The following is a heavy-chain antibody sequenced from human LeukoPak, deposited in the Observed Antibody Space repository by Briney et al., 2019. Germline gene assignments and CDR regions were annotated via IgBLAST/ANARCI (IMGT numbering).Heavy chain of an antibody. Sequence: GASVKVSCKASGYTFTSYAMHWVRQAPGQRLEWMGWINAGNDNATYTQKFQDRVTFTRDTSASTAYMDLSSLRSEDTAVYYCARVSSGWHGYLDYWGQGTPVTVSS. CDR3: ARVSSGWHGYLDY. D-gene: IGHD6-25*01. J-gene: IGHJ4*02. CDR2: INAGNDNA. V-gene: IGHV1-3*01. CDR1: GYTFTSYA.